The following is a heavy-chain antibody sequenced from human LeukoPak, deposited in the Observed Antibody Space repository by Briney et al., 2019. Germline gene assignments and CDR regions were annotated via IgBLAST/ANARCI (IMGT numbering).Heavy chain of an antibody. Sequence: PSETLSLTCTVSGGSISGYYWSWIRQPPGKGLEWIGYIYYSGSTNYNPSLESRVSISVDTSKNQFSLKLSSVTAADTAVYFCARGDRRAAAGLPDYWGQGTLVTVSS. CDR1: GGSISGYY. CDR2: IYYSGST. D-gene: IGHD6-13*01. J-gene: IGHJ4*02. V-gene: IGHV4-59*01. CDR3: ARGDRRAAAGLPDY.